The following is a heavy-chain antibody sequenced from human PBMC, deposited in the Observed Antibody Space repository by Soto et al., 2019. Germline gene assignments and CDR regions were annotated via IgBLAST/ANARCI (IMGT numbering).Heavy chain of an antibody. CDR2: IYYSGST. V-gene: IGHV4-34*09. D-gene: IGHD2-8*02. Sequence: HSETPYLTCAAYGWTFKSYDCTWTCKPQGKGLEWIGYIYYSGSTYYNPSLKSRVTISVDTSKNQFSLKLSSVTAADTAVYYCARVGVEMATGRRANDYWGQGTLVTVSS. J-gene: IGHJ4*02. CDR3: ARVGVEMATGRRANDY. CDR1: GWTFKSYD.